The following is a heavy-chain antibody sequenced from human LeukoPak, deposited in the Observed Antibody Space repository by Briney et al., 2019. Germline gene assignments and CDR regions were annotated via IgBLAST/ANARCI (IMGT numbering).Heavy chain of an antibody. Sequence: PSETLSLTCAVYGGSFSGYYWSWIRQPPGKGLEWIGEINHSGSTNYNPSLKSRVTISVDTSKNQFSLKLSSVTAADTAVYYCASPRIAAAGKGDFDYWGQGTLVTVSS. CDR2: INHSGST. CDR1: GGSFSGYY. D-gene: IGHD6-13*01. CDR3: ASPRIAAAGKGDFDY. J-gene: IGHJ4*02. V-gene: IGHV4-34*01.